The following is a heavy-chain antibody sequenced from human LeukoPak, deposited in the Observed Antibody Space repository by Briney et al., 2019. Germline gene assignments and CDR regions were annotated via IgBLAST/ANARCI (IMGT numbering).Heavy chain of an antibody. CDR3: ARVQRYNWNYHFDY. V-gene: IGHV1-2*06. D-gene: IGHD1-7*01. CDR2: INPDSGGT. J-gene: IGHJ4*02. CDR1: LYTLLDLF. Sequence: AAVTDSRLTSLYTLLDLFILRVRPTHEQGRQWVGQINPDSGGTNYAEKFQGRVTMTRDTSISTAYMELSRLRSDDTAVYCCARVQRYNWNYHFDYWGQGTLVTVSS.